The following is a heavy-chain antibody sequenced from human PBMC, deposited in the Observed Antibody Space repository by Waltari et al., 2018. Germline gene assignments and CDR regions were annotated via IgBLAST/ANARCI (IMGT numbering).Heavy chain of an antibody. D-gene: IGHD5-18*01. CDR3: ATVGEGTSGYYHY. J-gene: IGHJ4*02. V-gene: IGHV3-53*02. CDR2: IFGDVRT. Sequence: EVQLIVTGGGLIQPGGWLRLSWDAAGITGRTSHMSWVRQAPGKGLEWVSDIFGDVRTSYAEAVRGRFTISTDTSKNTLYLQMSSLTVEDTATYYCATVGEGTSGYYHYWGQGTLVTVSS. CDR1: GITGRTSH.